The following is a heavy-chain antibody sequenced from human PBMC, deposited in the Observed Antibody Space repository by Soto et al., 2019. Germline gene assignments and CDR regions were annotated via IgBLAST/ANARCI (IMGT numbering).Heavy chain of an antibody. CDR2: INSDGSST. CDR3: ARDFWRNGECLEV. Sequence: GGSLRLSCAASGFTFTNYWMHWVRQAPGKGLVWVSRINSDGSSTSYADSVKGRFTISRDNAKNTLYLQMNSLRAEDTAVFYCARDFWRNGECLEVWGQGTTVSVSS. J-gene: IGHJ6*02. V-gene: IGHV3-74*01. CDR1: GFTFTNYW. D-gene: IGHD2-8*01.